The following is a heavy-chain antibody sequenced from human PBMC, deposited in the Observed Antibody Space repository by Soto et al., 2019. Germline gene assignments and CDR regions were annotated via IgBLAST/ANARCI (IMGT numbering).Heavy chain of an antibody. CDR3: ARSWVTGKGGIDV. Sequence: QVQLVQSGAEVKKPGASVKVSCKASGYTFTSYGLSWVRHAPGQGLEWMGWINGYTGNTNYAQKLQGRVTMTTDTSTNTAYLDLWTLISDDTAVYYCARSWVTGKGGIDVWGQGTTVTVSS. CDR2: INGYTGNT. J-gene: IGHJ6*02. D-gene: IGHD3-16*01. CDR1: GYTFTSYG. V-gene: IGHV1-18*01.